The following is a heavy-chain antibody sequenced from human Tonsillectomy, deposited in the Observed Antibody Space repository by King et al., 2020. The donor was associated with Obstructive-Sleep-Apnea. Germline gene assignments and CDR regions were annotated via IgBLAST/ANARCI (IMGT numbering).Heavy chain of an antibody. D-gene: IGHD3-3*02. CDR3: ARDSIFAFDF. J-gene: IGHJ4*02. Sequence: VQLVESGGGLVQPGGSLRLSCAASGFTFSIYSINLVRQAPGKGLEWVAYIRGSDSPIDCADSVKGRFTISRDNAKKSLYLQMNSLRAEDTAVYYCARDSIFAFDFWGQGTLVTVSS. V-gene: IGHV3-48*01. CDR1: GFTFSIYS. CDR2: IRGSDSPI.